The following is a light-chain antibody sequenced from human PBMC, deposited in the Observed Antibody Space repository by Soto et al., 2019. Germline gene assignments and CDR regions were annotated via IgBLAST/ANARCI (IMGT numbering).Light chain of an antibody. CDR3: SSYTSISTHV. CDR1: SSDVGGYNY. CDR2: EVS. Sequence: SVLTQPDSVSGSPGQSVTISCTGTSSDVGGYNYVSWYQQHPGQAPKVMIYEVSYRPSGVSNRFSGSKSGNTASLTISGLQAEDEADYYCSSYTSISTHVFGTGTKLTVL. J-gene: IGLJ1*01. V-gene: IGLV2-14*01.